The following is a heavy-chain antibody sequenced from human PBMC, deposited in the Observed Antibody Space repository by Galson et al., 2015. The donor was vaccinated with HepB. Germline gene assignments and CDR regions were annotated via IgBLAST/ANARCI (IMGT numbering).Heavy chain of an antibody. CDR1: GFTFSNAW. CDR2: IKSKTDGGTT. J-gene: IGHJ3*02. CDR3: TTEPAYLRFLEWLLNSQSGNAFDI. D-gene: IGHD3-3*01. Sequence: SLRLSCAASGFTFSNAWMSWVRQAPGKGLEWVGRIKSKTDGGTTDYAAPVKGRFTISRDDSKNTLYLQMNSLKTEDTAVYYCTTEPAYLRFLEWLLNSQSGNAFDIWGQGTMVTVSS. V-gene: IGHV3-15*01.